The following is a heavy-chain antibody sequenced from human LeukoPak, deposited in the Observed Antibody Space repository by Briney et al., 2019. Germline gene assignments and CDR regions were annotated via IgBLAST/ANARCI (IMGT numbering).Heavy chain of an antibody. D-gene: IGHD5-24*01. CDR1: GYSISSGYY. CDR2: IYHSGST. Sequence: SETLSLTCTVSGYSISSGYYWGWIRQPPGKGLEWIGSIYHSGSTYYNPSLKRRVTISVDTSKNQFSLKLSPVTAADTAVYYCERERDGYNWDAFDIWRQGPMVTVSS. V-gene: IGHV4-38-2*02. CDR3: ERERDGYNWDAFDI. J-gene: IGHJ3*02.